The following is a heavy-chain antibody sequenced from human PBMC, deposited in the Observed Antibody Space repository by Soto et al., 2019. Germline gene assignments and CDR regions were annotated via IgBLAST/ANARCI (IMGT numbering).Heavy chain of an antibody. CDR2: ISSSSSTI. J-gene: IGHJ4*02. CDR1: GFTFSSYS. D-gene: IGHD3-22*01. V-gene: IGHV3-48*02. CDR3: ARVAPPVPYYYDSSGLIDY. Sequence: GGSLRLSCAASGFTFSSYSMNWVRQAPGKGLEWVSYISSSSSTIYYADSVKGRFTISRDNAKNSLYLQMNSLRDEDTAVYYCARVAPPVPYYYDSSGLIDYWGQGTLVTVSS.